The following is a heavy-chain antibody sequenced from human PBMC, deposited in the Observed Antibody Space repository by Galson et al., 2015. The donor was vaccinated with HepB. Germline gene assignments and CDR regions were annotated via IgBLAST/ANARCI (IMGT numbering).Heavy chain of an antibody. D-gene: IGHD7-27*01. J-gene: IGHJ6*02. CDR2: ISSSRGGT. V-gene: IGHV3-23*01. CDR3: ANLSGDILAV. Sequence: SLRLSCAASGFIFSNYAMTWVRQAPGKGLEWVSTISSSRGGTYYADAVQGRFTISRDNSKNTLYLQMNGLRAEDTAVYYCANLSGDILAVWGQGTPATVPS. CDR1: GFIFSNYA.